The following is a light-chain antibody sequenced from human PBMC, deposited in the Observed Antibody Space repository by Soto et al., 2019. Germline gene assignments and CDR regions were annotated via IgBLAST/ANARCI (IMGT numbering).Light chain of an antibody. V-gene: IGKV3-15*01. CDR3: QQYNNWPWT. Sequence: EIVLTQSPDTLSLSPGDRATLSCRASQSISDSLAWYQQTPGQPPRLLIYSASRRATGFPGRFSGSGSGTDFTLTISSLQSEDLAVYYCQQYNNWPWTFGQGTKVDI. J-gene: IGKJ1*01. CDR2: SAS. CDR1: QSISDS.